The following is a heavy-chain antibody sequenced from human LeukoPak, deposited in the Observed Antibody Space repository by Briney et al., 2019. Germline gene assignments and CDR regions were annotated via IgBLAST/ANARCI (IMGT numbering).Heavy chain of an antibody. CDR1: GYTFTGYY. CDR3: AREPTGTTDHPWFDL. J-gene: IGHJ5*02. CDR2: INPNSGGT. D-gene: IGHD1-7*01. Sequence: ASLKVSCKASGYTFTGYYMHWVRQAPGQGLEWMGWINPNSGGTNYAQKFQGRVTMTRDTSISTAYMELSRLRSDDTAVYYCAREPTGTTDHPWFDLWGQGTLAPSPQ. V-gene: IGHV1-2*02.